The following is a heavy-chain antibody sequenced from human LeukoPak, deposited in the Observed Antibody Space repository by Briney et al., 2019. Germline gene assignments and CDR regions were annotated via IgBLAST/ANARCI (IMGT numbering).Heavy chain of an antibody. CDR1: GGSISSYY. J-gene: IGHJ5*02. Sequence: SETLSLTCTVSGGSISSYYWSWIRQPPGKGLEWIGYIYYSGNTNYNPSLRSRVSISVDTSKNQFSLKLSSVTAADTAVYYCARTPGFDPWGQGTLVTVSS. V-gene: IGHV4-59*12. CDR2: IYYSGNT. CDR3: ARTPGFDP.